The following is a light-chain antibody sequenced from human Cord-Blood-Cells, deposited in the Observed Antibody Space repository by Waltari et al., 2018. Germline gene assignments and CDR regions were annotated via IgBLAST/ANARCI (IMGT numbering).Light chain of an antibody. CDR1: QSISSW. J-gene: IGKJ2*01. V-gene: IGKV1-5*03. CDR2: KAS. Sequence: TLSASVGDRVTITCRASQSISSWLAWYQQKPGKAPKLLIYKASSLESGVPSRFSGSGSGTEFTLTISSLQPDDFATYYCQQYNSYPVTFGQGTKLEIK. CDR3: QQYNSYPVT.